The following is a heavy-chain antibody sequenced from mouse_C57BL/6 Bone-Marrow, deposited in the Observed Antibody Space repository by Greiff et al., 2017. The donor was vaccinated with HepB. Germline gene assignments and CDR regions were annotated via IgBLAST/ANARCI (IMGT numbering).Heavy chain of an antibody. CDR2: IYPGSGST. CDR1: GYTFTSYW. D-gene: IGHD2-1*01. J-gene: IGHJ3*01. CDR3: ARREYGKYLAWFAY. Sequence: QVQLKQPGAELVKPGASVKMSCKASGYTFTSYWITWVKQRPGQGLEWIGDIYPGSGSTNYNEKFKSKATLTVDTSSSTAYMQLSSLTSEDSAVYYCARREYGKYLAWFAYWGQGTLVTVSA. V-gene: IGHV1-55*01.